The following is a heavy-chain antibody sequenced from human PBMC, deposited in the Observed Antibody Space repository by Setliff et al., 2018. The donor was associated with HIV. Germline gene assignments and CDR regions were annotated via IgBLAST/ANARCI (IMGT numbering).Heavy chain of an antibody. V-gene: IGHV4-59*01. J-gene: IGHJ5*02. Sequence: TLSLTCNVSGGSMASYQWGWIRQPPGKGLEWIGNIHYSGITSYNPSLERRVTISVDTSKSQSSLKLTSVTPADTAVYYCARVSGFYYGSGTPGFDPWGQGTLVTVSS. CDR3: ARVSGFYYGSGTPGFDP. CDR1: GGSMASYQ. CDR2: IHYSGIT. D-gene: IGHD3-10*01.